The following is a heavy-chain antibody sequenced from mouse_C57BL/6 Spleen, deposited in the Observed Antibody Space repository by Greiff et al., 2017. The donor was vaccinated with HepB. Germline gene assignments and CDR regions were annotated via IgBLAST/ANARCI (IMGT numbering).Heavy chain of an antibody. D-gene: IGHD2-4*01. CDR1: GYAFSSYW. J-gene: IGHJ4*01. V-gene: IGHV1-80*01. Sequence: QVQLQQSGAELVKPGASVKISCKASGYAFSSYWMNWVKQRPGKGREWIGQIYPGDGDTNYNGKFKGKATLTADKSSSTAYMQLSSLTSEDSAVYFCARGDYDYGDYAMDYWGQGTSVTVSS. CDR2: IYPGDGDT. CDR3: ARGDYDYGDYAMDY.